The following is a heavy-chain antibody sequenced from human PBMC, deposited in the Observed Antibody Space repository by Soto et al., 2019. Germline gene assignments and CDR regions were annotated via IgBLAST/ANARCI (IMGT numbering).Heavy chain of an antibody. CDR1: GFTFSSYW. CDR3: ARDYSPLWFGELRYYYYGMDV. Sequence: GGSLRLSCAASGFTFSSYWMSWVRQAPGKGLEWVANIKQDGSEKYYVDSVKGRFTISRDNAKNSLYLQMNSLRAEDTAVYYCARDYSPLWFGELRYYYYGMDVWGQGTTVTVSS. V-gene: IGHV3-7*01. D-gene: IGHD3-10*01. J-gene: IGHJ6*02. CDR2: IKQDGSEK.